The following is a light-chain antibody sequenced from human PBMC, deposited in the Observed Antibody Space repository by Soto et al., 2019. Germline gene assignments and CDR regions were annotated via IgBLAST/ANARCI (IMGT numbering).Light chain of an antibody. Sequence: QSVLTQPASVSGSPGQSITISCTATSSDVGAYISVSWYQQHPDTAPKLLIYDVSNRPSGVSHRFSGSRSGNTASLTISGLQAEDEAHYYCSSYTTSITLLFGGGTKLTVL. J-gene: IGLJ2*01. V-gene: IGLV2-14*03. CDR1: SSDVGAYIS. CDR3: SSYTTSITLL. CDR2: DVS.